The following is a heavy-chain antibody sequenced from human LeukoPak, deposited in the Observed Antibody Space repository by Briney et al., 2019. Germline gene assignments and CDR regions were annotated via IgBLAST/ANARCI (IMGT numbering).Heavy chain of an antibody. D-gene: IGHD3-22*01. CDR1: GGSLSDYY. J-gene: IGHJ3*02. Sequence: PAETLSLTGAVYGGSLSDYYWSWIRQPPGKGLEWIGEINHSGSTNYNPSLKSRVIISVDTSKNQFSLNLTSVTAADTAVSFCARFSLTYYDSHDAFDIWGQGTKVTVSS. V-gene: IGHV4-34*01. CDR2: INHSGST. CDR3: ARFSLTYYDSHDAFDI.